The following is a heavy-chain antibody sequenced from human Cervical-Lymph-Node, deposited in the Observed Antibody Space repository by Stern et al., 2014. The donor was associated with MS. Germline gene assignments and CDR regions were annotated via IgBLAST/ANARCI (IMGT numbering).Heavy chain of an antibody. V-gene: IGHV4-61*02. J-gene: IGHJ3*02. CDR3: ARTYQPPAFDI. Sequence: QVQLQESGPGLVKPSQTLSLTCTVSGGSISSGSYYWSWIRQPAGKGLEWIGRIYTSGSTNYNPSLKSRVTISVDTSKNQFSLKRSSVTAADTAVYYCARTYQPPAFDIWGQGTMVTVSS. CDR1: GGSISSGSYY. D-gene: IGHD2-2*01. CDR2: IYTSGST.